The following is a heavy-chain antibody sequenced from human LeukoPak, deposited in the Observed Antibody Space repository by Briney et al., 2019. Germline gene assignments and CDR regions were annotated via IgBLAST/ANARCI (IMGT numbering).Heavy chain of an antibody. CDR1: GYTFTSYG. Sequence: GASVKVSCKASGYTFTSYGISWVRQAPGQGLEWMGWISAYNGNTNYAQKLQGRVTMTTDTSTSTAYMELRSLRSDDTAVYYCAREIGIMITFGGVIHLSPGAFDIWGQGTMVTVSS. J-gene: IGHJ3*02. D-gene: IGHD3-16*02. CDR2: ISAYNGNT. CDR3: AREIGIMITFGGVIHLSPGAFDI. V-gene: IGHV1-18*01.